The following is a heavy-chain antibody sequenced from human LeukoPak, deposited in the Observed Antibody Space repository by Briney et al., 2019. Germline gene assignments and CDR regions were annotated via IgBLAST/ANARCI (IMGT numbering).Heavy chain of an antibody. CDR1: GGTFSSYA. D-gene: IGHD3-22*01. Sequence: EASVKVSCKASGGTFSSYAISWVRQAPGQGLEWMGRIIPILGIANYAQKFQGRVTITADKSTSTAYMELSSLRSEDTAVYYCARDEPSITMIVVAGGAFDIWGQGTMVTVSS. CDR2: IIPILGIA. CDR3: ARDEPSITMIVVAGGAFDI. V-gene: IGHV1-69*04. J-gene: IGHJ3*02.